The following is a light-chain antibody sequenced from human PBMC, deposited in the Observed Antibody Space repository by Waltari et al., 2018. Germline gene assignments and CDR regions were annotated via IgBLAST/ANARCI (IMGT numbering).Light chain of an antibody. CDR3: QQYRTYPWT. CDR1: QSISGL. CDR2: DAS. Sequence: DIQMTQSPSTLSASVGDRVNITCRASQSISGLLAWYRQEAGKAPKLLIYDASTLESGVPSRFSGSGSGTEFTLTISGVQPDDVATFYCQQYRTYPWTFGRGTKVEIK. J-gene: IGKJ1*01. V-gene: IGKV1-5*03.